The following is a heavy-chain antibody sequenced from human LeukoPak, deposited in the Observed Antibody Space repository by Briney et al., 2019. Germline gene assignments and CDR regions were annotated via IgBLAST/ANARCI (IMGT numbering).Heavy chain of an antibody. CDR2: INPNSGGT. V-gene: IGHV1-2*02. Sequence: ASVKVSCKASGYTFTGYYMHWVRQAPGQGLEWMGWINPNSGGTNYAQKFQGRVTMTRDTSISTAYMELSRLRSDDTAVYYCARVGAHLYSSSRANYRYWGQGTLVTVSS. CDR1: GYTFTGYY. D-gene: IGHD6-6*01. CDR3: ARVGAHLYSSSRANYRY. J-gene: IGHJ4*02.